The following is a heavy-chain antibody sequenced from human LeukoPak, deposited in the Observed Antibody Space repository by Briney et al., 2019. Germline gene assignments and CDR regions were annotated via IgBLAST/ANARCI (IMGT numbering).Heavy chain of an antibody. Sequence: KPSQTLSLTCTVSGGSISSGGYYWSWIRQHPGKGLEWIGYICYSGSTYYNPSLKSRVTMSVDTSKNQFSLKLSSVTAADTAVYYCARVVSSRGYYFDYWGQGTLVTVSS. D-gene: IGHD3-10*01. CDR3: ARVVSSRGYYFDY. CDR2: ICYSGST. J-gene: IGHJ4*02. V-gene: IGHV4-31*03. CDR1: GGSISSGGYY.